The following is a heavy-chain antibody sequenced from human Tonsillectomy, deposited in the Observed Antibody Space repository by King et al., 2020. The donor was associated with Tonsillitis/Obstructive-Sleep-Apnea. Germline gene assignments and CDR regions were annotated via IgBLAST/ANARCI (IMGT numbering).Heavy chain of an antibody. Sequence: VQLVESGGGLVQPGGSLKLSCAASGFAFSRYWMSWVRQAPGKGLEWVANINQDGSVKYYVDSVKGRFTISRDIGKNSLYLQMNSLRADDTAVYYCARDPPGHCFISSCYFAYWGQGPLVTVSS. CDR1: GFAFSRYW. CDR2: INQDGSVK. CDR3: ARDPPGHCFISSCYFAY. V-gene: IGHV3-7*04. D-gene: IGHD2-2*01. J-gene: IGHJ4*02.